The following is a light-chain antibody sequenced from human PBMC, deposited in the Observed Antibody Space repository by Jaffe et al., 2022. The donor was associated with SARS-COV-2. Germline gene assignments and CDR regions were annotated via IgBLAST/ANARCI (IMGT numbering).Light chain of an antibody. CDR3: QQSYTTPLT. CDR1: QSISNY. J-gene: IGKJ4*01. Sequence: DIQMTQSPSSLSASEGDRVTITCRASQSISNYLNWYQQKLGKAPKVLIYAASSLQSGVPSRFSGRGSGTDFTLTISSLQPEDFATYYCQQSYTTPLTFGGGTKVEIK. CDR2: AAS. V-gene: IGKV1-39*01.